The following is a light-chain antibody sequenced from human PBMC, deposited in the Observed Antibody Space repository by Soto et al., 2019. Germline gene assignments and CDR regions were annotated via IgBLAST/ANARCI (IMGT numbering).Light chain of an antibody. Sequence: EVVLTQSPGTLSFSPGARATLSCRASQSVTSSRLAWYQHKPGQSPRLLIYGASSRANGVPDRFSGSGAGTDFTLTVRRLEPEDFAVYYRQQYDTSPWTFGKGTKVDXK. CDR2: GAS. V-gene: IGKV3-20*01. CDR3: QQYDTSPWT. J-gene: IGKJ1*01. CDR1: QSVTSSR.